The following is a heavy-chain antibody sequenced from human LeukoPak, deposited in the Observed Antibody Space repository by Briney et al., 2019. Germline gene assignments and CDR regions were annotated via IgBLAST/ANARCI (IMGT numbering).Heavy chain of an antibody. J-gene: IGHJ6*02. CDR3: ARDFGIAAAGLDYYYYGMDV. D-gene: IGHD6-13*01. Sequence: SETLSLTCTVSGGSVSSGSYYWSWIRQPPGKGLERIGYIYYSGSTNYNPSLKSRVTISVDTSKNQFSLKLSSVTAADTAVYYCARDFGIAAAGLDYYYYGMDVWAKGPRSPSP. V-gene: IGHV4-61*01. CDR2: IYYSGST. CDR1: GGSVSSGSYY.